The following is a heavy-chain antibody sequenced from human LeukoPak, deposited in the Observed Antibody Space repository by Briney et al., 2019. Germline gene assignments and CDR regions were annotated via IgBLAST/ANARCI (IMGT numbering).Heavy chain of an antibody. D-gene: IGHD4-23*01. CDR1: GYTFTGYY. Sequence: ASVKVSCKASGYTFTGYYMRWVRQAPGQGLEWMGRIDPNSGGTNYAQKFQGRVTMTRDTSISTAYMELSRLRSDDTAVYYCACGNSHSYYYYGMDVWGQGTTVTVSS. CDR2: IDPNSGGT. J-gene: IGHJ6*02. CDR3: ACGNSHSYYYYGMDV. V-gene: IGHV1-2*06.